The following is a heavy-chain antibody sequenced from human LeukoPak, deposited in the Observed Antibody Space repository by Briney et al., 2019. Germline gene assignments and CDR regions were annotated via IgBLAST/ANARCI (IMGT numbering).Heavy chain of an antibody. J-gene: IGHJ4*02. CDR1: GFTFSDYY. CDR2: IIGDSVFT. V-gene: IGHV3-11*06. CDR3: ARHSLYSGFFDF. D-gene: IGHD5-12*01. Sequence: GGSLRLSCAASGFTFSDYYMAWIRQAPGRAPEWISYIIGDSVFTKYADSVRGRFTISRDNAKSSLYLRMNSLRTEDTAVYYCARHSLYSGFFDFWGQGILVTVSS.